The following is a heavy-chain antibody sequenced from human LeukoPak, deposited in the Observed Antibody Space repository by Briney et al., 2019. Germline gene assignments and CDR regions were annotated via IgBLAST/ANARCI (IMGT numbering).Heavy chain of an antibody. CDR1: GYTFTGYY. CDR2: INPNSSGI. V-gene: IGHV1-2*06. CDR3: ARYLGYCSSTSCYGPWFDP. D-gene: IGHD2-2*01. Sequence: ASVKVSCKASGYTFTGYYMHWVRQAPGQGLEWMGRINPNSSGINYAQKFQGRVTMTRDTSISTAYMELSRLRSDDTAVYYCARYLGYCSSTSCYGPWFDPWGQGTLVTVSS. J-gene: IGHJ5*02.